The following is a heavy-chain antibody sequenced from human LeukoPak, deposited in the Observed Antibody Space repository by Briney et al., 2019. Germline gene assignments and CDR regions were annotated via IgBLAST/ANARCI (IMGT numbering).Heavy chain of an antibody. Sequence: GGSLRLSCAASGFTFSDYYMSWIRQAPGKGLEWVSYISSSGSTIYYADSVKGRFTISRDNAKNSLYLQMNSLRAEDTAVYYCARDLQVHSGYSSRGYAYWGQGTLVTVSS. J-gene: IGHJ4*02. CDR2: ISSSGSTI. CDR3: ARDLQVHSGYSSRGYAY. V-gene: IGHV3-11*01. CDR1: GFTFSDYY. D-gene: IGHD6-13*01.